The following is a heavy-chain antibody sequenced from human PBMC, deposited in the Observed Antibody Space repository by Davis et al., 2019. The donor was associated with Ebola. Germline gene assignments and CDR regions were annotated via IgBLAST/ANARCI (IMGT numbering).Heavy chain of an antibody. CDR3: ARETQYYDFWSGYSYYFDY. CDR1: GFTFSDYY. V-gene: IGHV3-53*01. CDR2: IYSGGST. J-gene: IGHJ4*02. D-gene: IGHD3-3*01. Sequence: GESLKISCAASGFTFSDYYMSWIRQAPGKGLEWVSVIYSGGSTYYADSVKGRFTISRDNSKNTLYLQMNSLRAEDTAVYYCARETQYYDFWSGYSYYFDYWGQGTLVTVSS.